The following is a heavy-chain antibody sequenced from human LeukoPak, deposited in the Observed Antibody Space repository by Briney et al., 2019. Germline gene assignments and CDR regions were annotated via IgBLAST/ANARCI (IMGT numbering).Heavy chain of an antibody. CDR1: GGSFSSYY. D-gene: IGHD6-13*01. CDR2: IYYSGST. Sequence: SETLSLTCAVYGGSFSSYYWSWIRQPPGKGLEWIGYIYYSGSTNYNPSLKSRVTISVDTSKNQFSLKLSSVTAADTAVYYCASGLPRPTQLVDYYYYYGMDVWGQGTTVTVSS. J-gene: IGHJ6*02. CDR3: ASGLPRPTQLVDYYYYYGMDV. V-gene: IGHV4-59*01.